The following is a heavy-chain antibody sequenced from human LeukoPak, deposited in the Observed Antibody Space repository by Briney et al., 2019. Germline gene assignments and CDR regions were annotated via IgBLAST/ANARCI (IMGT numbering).Heavy chain of an antibody. CDR1: GFTFSDYD. V-gene: IGHV3-21*01. CDR2: ISGRSSHM. Sequence: PGEPLTLSCSASGFTFSDYDINWVRQAPGKGLEWVSSISGRSSHMYYGESVKGRFSIYRDNAKNSLYLQMNSLGAEDTAVYYCGRAFPPLRVSSAGDFWGQGTLVTVSS. CDR3: GRAFPPLRVSSAGDF. J-gene: IGHJ4*02. D-gene: IGHD3-16*01.